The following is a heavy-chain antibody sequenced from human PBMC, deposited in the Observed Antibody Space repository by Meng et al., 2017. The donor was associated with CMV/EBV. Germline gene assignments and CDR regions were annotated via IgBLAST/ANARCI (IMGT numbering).Heavy chain of an antibody. CDR2: IYYSGST. V-gene: IGHV4-59*01. CDR1: GGSTSSYY. D-gene: IGHD2-2*01. Sequence: GSLRLSCTVSGGSTSSYYWSWIRQPPGKGLEWIGYIYYSGSTNYNPSLKSRVTISVDTSKNQFSLKLSSVTAADTAVYYCARVDIVVVGGYGMDVWGQGTTVTVSS. J-gene: IGHJ6*02. CDR3: ARVDIVVVGGYGMDV.